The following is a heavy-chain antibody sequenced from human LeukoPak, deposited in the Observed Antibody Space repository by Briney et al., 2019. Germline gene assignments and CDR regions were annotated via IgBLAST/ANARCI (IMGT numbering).Heavy chain of an antibody. CDR1: GGSISSGDYY. CDR2: IYYSGNT. Sequence: SQTLSLTCTVSGGSISSGDYYWSWIRQPPGKGLEWIGYIYYSGNTYYNPSLKSRVTISVDTSKNQFSLKLSSVTAADTAVYYCARADYYGSGSYLPYYYYGMDVWGQGTTVTVSS. CDR3: ARADYYGSGSYLPYYYYGMDV. D-gene: IGHD3-10*01. V-gene: IGHV4-30-4*01. J-gene: IGHJ6*02.